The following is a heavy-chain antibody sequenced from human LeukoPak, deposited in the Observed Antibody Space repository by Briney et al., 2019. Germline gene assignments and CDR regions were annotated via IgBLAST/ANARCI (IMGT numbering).Heavy chain of an antibody. D-gene: IGHD3-9*01. CDR3: ASPGVLTGYPLAS. CDR2: INPNSGGT. CDR1: GYTFTGYY. J-gene: IGHJ5*02. V-gene: IGHV1-2*02. Sequence: ASVKVSCKASGYTFTGYYMHWVRQAPGQGPEWMGWINPNSGGTNYAQKFQGRVTMTRDTSISTAYMELSRLRSDDTAVYYCASPGVLTGYPLASWGQGTLVTVSS.